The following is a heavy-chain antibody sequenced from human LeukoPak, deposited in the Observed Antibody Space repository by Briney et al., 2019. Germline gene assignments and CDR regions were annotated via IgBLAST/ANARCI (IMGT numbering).Heavy chain of an antibody. Sequence: KPSETLSLTCTVSGGSISSYYWSWLRQPPGKGLEWIGYIYYSGSTNYNPSLKSRVTISVDTSKNQFSLKLSSVTAADTAVYYCARGRVRGVIIRGLVDYWGQGTLVTVSS. D-gene: IGHD3-10*01. CDR2: IYYSGST. CDR3: ARGRVRGVIIRGLVDY. J-gene: IGHJ4*02. CDR1: GGSISSYY. V-gene: IGHV4-59*01.